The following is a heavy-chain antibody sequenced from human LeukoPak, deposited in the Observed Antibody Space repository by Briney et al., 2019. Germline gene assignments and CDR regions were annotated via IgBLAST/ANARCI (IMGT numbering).Heavy chain of an antibody. CDR2: ISAYNGNT. Sequence: ASVKVSCKASGYTFTSYGIRWVRQAPGQGLEWMGWISAYNGNTNYAQKFQGRVTMTTDTSTSTAYMELRRLTSDDTAVYYCAREVNYGDPDWGQGILVIVSS. J-gene: IGHJ4*02. V-gene: IGHV1-18*01. CDR1: GYTFTSYG. D-gene: IGHD4-17*01. CDR3: AREVNYGDPD.